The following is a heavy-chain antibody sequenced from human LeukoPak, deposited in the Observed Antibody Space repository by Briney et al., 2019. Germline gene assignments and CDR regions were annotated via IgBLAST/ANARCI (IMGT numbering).Heavy chain of an antibody. V-gene: IGHV3-7*01. CDR3: ATGVWYLES. Sequence: GSLRLSCAASGFSPSTYWLSSVRQAPAKGLEWVANINQDGGEEFHVGSVKGRFTISRDNAKNSLYLQMNSLTAEYTAVYYCATGVWYLESWGQGTLVTVSS. CDR1: GFSPSTYW. CDR2: INQDGGEE. D-gene: IGHD5/OR15-5a*01. J-gene: IGHJ4*02.